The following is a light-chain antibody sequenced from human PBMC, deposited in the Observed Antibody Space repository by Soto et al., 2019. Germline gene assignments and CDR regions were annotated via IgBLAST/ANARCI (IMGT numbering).Light chain of an antibody. V-gene: IGLV2-14*03. CDR1: SSDIGTYDY. CDR2: DVS. CDR3: SSFADSSARDYV. J-gene: IGLJ1*01. Sequence: QSVLTQPASVSGSPGQSITISCTGTSSDIGTYDYVSWYQQHPGGVPKLLIYDVSSRPSGVSSRFSGSKSGNTASLTISGLQADDESDYYCSSFADSSARDYVFGGGTKLTVL.